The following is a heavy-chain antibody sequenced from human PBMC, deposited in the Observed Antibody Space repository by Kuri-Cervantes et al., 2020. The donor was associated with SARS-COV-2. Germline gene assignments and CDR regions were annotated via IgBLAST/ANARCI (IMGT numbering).Heavy chain of an antibody. CDR2: ISYDGSNK. Sequence: GGSLRLSCAASGFTFSNYAIHWVRQAPGKGLEWVAVISYDGSNKYYADSVKGRFTTSRDNAENSMYLQMNGLGVEDTAIYFCSTVLCNGVTCYLDSWGQGALVTVSS. V-gene: IGHV3-30*07. J-gene: IGHJ4*02. CDR3: STVLCNGVTCYLDS. D-gene: IGHD2-8*01. CDR1: GFTFSNYA.